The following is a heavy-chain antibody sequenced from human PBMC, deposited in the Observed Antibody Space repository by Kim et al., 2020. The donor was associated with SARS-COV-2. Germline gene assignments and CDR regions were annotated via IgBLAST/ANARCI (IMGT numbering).Heavy chain of an antibody. V-gene: IGHV3-73*01. CDR2: IRSKANSYAT. J-gene: IGHJ6*01. D-gene: IGHD6-6*01. Sequence: GGSLRLSCAVSGFTLSGSSMHWVRQASGKGLEWVGRIRSKANSYATAYAASVNGRFTISRDDSKNTAFLQMNSLKTDDTAVYYCSRIAARPATHYYAM. CDR1: GFTLSGSS. CDR3: SRIAARPATHYYAM.